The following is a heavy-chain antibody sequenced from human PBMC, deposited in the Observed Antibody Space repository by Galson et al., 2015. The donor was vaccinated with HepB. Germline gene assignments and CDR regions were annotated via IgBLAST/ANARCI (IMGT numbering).Heavy chain of an antibody. J-gene: IGHJ4*02. Sequence: SLRLSCAASGFTISDYGIDWVRLPPGKGLEWVSGIGSSGTIYYTDSVKGRFTISRDNSKNTVYLQMDSLSAEDTAQYYCAVNMRRGTSDYWGQETLVTVSS. D-gene: IGHD1-1*01. CDR1: GFTISDYG. CDR2: IGSSGTI. CDR3: AVNMRRGTSDY. V-gene: IGHV3-23*01.